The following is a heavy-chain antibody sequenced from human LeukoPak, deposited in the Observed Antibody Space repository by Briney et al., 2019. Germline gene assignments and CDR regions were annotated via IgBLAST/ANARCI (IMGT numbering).Heavy chain of an antibody. Sequence: SETLSLTCTVSGASSSSYYWSWIRQPPGKGLEWIGYIYYTGTTKFNPSLRSRLTISLDTSSNQFSLKLNSVTAADTAVYFCASYSCGWFDPWGQGTLVTVSS. J-gene: IGHJ5*02. V-gene: IGHV4-59*01. CDR1: GASSSSYY. CDR3: ASYSCGWFDP. D-gene: IGHD2-21*01. CDR2: IYYTGTT.